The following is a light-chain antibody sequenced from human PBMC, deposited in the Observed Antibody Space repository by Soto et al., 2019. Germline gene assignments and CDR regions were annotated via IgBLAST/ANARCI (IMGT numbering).Light chain of an antibody. V-gene: IGKV1-5*03. Sequence: DIQMTQSPSTLSASVGDRVTITCRASQSITDWLAWCQQKPGKAPKFLIYKASNLEGGVPSRFSGSGSRTEFSVAISRVQPDDFATYCCQDWDGYACTFGQGTKVEIK. CDR2: KAS. J-gene: IGKJ1*01. CDR1: QSITDW. CDR3: QDWDGYACT.